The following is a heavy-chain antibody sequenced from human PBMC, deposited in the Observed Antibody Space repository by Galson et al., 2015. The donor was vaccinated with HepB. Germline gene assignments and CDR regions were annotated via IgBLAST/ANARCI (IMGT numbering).Heavy chain of an antibody. V-gene: IGHV3-72*01. D-gene: IGHD6-6*01. Sequence: SLRLSCAAFGFTFSDRYMDWVRQAPGKGLEWVGRIRNKANSYITEYAASVKGRFTISRDDSKNSLYLQMNSLKTEDTAVYYCTRVSLTIGARFFDFWGQGALVTVSS. J-gene: IGHJ4*02. CDR2: IRNKANSYIT. CDR3: TRVSLTIGARFFDF. CDR1: GFTFSDRY.